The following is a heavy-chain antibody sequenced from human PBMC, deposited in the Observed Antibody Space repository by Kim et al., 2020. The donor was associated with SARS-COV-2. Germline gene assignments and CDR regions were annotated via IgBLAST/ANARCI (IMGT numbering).Heavy chain of an antibody. CDR2: ISYDGSNK. V-gene: IGHV3-30*18. CDR3: AKDLIVVVPAAMMGVYYYYYYMDV. D-gene: IGHD2-2*01. CDR1: GFTFSSYG. Sequence: GGSLRLSCAASGFTFSSYGMHWVRQAPGKGLEWVAVISYDGSNKYYADSVKGRFTISRDNSKNTLYLQMNSLRAEDTAVYYCAKDLIVVVPAAMMGVYYYYYYMDVWGKGTTVTVSS. J-gene: IGHJ6*03.